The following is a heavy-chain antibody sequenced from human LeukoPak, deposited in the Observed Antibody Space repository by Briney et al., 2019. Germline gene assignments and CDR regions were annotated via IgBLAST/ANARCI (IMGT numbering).Heavy chain of an antibody. CDR2: IYSGGST. J-gene: IGHJ4*02. V-gene: IGHV3-66*01. Sequence: GGSLRLSCAASGFTVSSNYMSWVRQAPRKGLEWVSVIYSGGSTYYADSVKGRFTISRDNSKNTLYLQMNSLRAEDTAVYYCARRGIYGDYNFDYWGQGTLVTVS. CDR1: GFTVSSNY. CDR3: ARRGIYGDYNFDY. D-gene: IGHD4-17*01.